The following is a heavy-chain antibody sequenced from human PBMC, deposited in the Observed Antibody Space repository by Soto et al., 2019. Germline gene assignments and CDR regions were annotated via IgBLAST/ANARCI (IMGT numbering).Heavy chain of an antibody. Sequence: SETLSLTCTVSGGSISSYYWSWIRQPPGKGLEWIGYIYYSGSTNYNPSLKSRVTISVDTSKNQFSLKLSSVTAADTAVYYCARLGYCSSTSCYYYYYYMDVWGKGTTVTVSS. D-gene: IGHD2-2*01. J-gene: IGHJ6*03. CDR2: IYYSGST. V-gene: IGHV4-59*08. CDR3: ARLGYCSSTSCYYYYYYMDV. CDR1: GGSISSYY.